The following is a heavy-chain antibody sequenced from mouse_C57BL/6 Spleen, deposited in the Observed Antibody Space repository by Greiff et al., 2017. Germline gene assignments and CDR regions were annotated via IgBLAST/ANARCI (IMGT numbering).Heavy chain of an antibody. CDR3: ARARVLDY. D-gene: IGHD3-3*01. Sequence: VQLQQSGAELVKPGASVKMSCKASGYTFTSYWITWVKQRPGQGLEWIGDIYPGSGSTNYNEKFTSKATLTVATTSCTAYMKLSSLTSEDSAGYYCARARVLDYWGQGTTLTVSS. J-gene: IGHJ2*01. CDR2: IYPGSGST. CDR1: GYTFTSYW. V-gene: IGHV1-55*01.